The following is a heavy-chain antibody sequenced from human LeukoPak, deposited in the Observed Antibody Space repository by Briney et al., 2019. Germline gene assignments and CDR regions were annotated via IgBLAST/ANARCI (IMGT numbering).Heavy chain of an antibody. Sequence: GGSLRLSCAASGFAFSSYEMNWVRQAPGRGLEWVSAISGSGGSTYYADSVKGRFTISRDNSKNTLYLQMNSLRAEDTAVYYCAKEGDYFDYWGQGTLVTVSS. CDR1: GFAFSSYE. CDR3: AKEGDYFDY. V-gene: IGHV3-23*01. D-gene: IGHD3-16*01. CDR2: ISGSGGST. J-gene: IGHJ4*02.